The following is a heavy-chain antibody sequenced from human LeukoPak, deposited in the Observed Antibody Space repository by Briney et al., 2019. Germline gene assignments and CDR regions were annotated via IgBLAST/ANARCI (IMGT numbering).Heavy chain of an antibody. Sequence: PSDTLSLTCAVSGGSVNGYYWSWIRQTPGMGLEWIGYIYSIGDINYNPSLTSRLTMSVDTSNNQVSLKLSSVTAADTAVYFCARQPPNTASFDYWSQGTLVTVSS. V-gene: IGHV4-59*02. CDR1: GGSVNGYY. D-gene: IGHD2-21*02. J-gene: IGHJ4*02. CDR2: IYSIGDI. CDR3: ARQPPNTASFDY.